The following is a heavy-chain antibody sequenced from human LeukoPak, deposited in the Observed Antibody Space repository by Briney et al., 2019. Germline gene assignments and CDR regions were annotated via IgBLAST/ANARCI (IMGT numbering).Heavy chain of an antibody. CDR2: IGTGGDA. CDR3: ARDRGTGFDL. J-gene: IGHJ4*02. D-gene: IGHD3-10*01. CDR1: GFTFSSYS. V-gene: IGHV3-13*01. Sequence: PGGSLRLSCAASGFTFSSYSMNWVRQAPGKGLEWVSGIGTGGDANYTGSVRGRFTISREDAKRSLYLQMNSLRAGDTAVYYCARDRGTGFDLWGQGTLVTVSS.